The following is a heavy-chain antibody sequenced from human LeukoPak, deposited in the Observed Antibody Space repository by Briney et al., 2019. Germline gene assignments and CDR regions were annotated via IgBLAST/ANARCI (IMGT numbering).Heavy chain of an antibody. CDR1: GFTFSSYG. Sequence: GSLRLSCAASGFTFSSYGMSWVRQAPGEGLEWIGEINHSGSTNYNPSLKSRVTISLDTSKNQFSLKLRSVTAADTAVYYCARVKTGYRPVTLGYYYYMDVWGKGTTVTVSS. V-gene: IGHV4-34*01. CDR2: INHSGST. J-gene: IGHJ6*03. CDR3: ARVKTGYRPVTLGYYYYMDV. D-gene: IGHD6-13*01.